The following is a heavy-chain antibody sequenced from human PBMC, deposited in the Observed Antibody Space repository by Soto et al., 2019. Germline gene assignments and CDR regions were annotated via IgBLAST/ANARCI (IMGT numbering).Heavy chain of an antibody. V-gene: IGHV4-31*03. CDR3: ARESGGYDSSTRYGLDV. CDR1: GGSISSVGHY. Sequence: SETLSLTCSVSGGSISSVGHYWTWIRQQPGKGLEWIGYIYYSGSTDYNPSLNSRVTISVDRSKNQFSLNLSSVTAADTAIYYCARESGGYDSSTRYGLDVWGQGTTVTVSS. J-gene: IGHJ6*02. CDR2: IYYSGST. D-gene: IGHD6-25*01.